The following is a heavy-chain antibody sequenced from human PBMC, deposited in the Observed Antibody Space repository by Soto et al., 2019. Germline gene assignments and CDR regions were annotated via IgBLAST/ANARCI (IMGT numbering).Heavy chain of an antibody. CDR2: ISWNSGSI. CDR3: AKDLNYGGNSGPFYY. CDR1: GFTFDDYA. Sequence: GGSLRLSCAASGFTFDDYATHWVRQAPGKGLEWVSGISWNSGSIGYADSVKGRFTISRDNAKNSLYLQMNSLRAEDTALYYCAKDLNYGGNSGPFYYWGQGTLVTVSS. J-gene: IGHJ4*02. D-gene: IGHD4-17*01. V-gene: IGHV3-9*01.